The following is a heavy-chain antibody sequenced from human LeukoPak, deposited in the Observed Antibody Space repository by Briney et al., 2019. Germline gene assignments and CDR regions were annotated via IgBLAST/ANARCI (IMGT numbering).Heavy chain of an antibody. CDR3: ATALYGSGSYRLTPGYYYYGMDV. V-gene: IGHV1-24*01. Sequence: GASVKVSCKVSGYTLTELSMHWVRQAPGKGREWMGGFDPEDGETIYAQQFQGRVTMTEDTSTDTAYMELSSLRSEDTAVYYCATALYGSGSYRLTPGYYYYGMDVWGQGTTVTVSS. CDR1: GYTLTELS. CDR2: FDPEDGET. J-gene: IGHJ6*02. D-gene: IGHD3-10*01.